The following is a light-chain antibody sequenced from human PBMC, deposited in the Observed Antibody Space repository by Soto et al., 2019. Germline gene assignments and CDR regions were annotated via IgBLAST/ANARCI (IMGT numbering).Light chain of an antibody. Sequence: DVVMTQSPLSLPVTLGQPASISCRSSQGLLHSNGDTFLSWFQQRPGHSPRRLIYQVSNRDSGVTDRFSGRGAGADFTRTSSRVEAEDVGIYYCMQGTHWPYTFGQGTKLEI. CDR2: QVS. V-gene: IGKV2-30*02. J-gene: IGKJ2*01. CDR3: MQGTHWPYT. CDR1: QGLLHSNGDTF.